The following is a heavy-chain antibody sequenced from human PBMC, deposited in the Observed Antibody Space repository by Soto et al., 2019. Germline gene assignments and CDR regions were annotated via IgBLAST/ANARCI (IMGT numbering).Heavy chain of an antibody. Sequence: SETLSLTCTVSGGSISSSSYYWGWIRQPPGKGLEWIGSIYYSGSTYYNPSLKSRVTISVDTSKNQFSLKLSSVTAADTAVYYCAILSAGGRGYSGYDYSYWGQGTLVTVSS. CDR3: AILSAGGRGYSGYDYSY. CDR2: IYYSGST. D-gene: IGHD5-12*01. V-gene: IGHV4-39*01. CDR1: GGSISSSSYY. J-gene: IGHJ4*02.